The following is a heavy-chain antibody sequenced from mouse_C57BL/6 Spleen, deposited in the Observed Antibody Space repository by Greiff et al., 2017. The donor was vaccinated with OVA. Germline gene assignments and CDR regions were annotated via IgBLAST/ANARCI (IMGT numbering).Heavy chain of an antibody. Sequence: VMLVESGPGLVQPSQSLSITCTVSGFSLTSYGVHWVRQSPGKGLEWLGVIWSGGSTDYNAAFISRLSISKDNSKSQVFFKMNSLQADDTAIYYCARDYYGSSCSFDYWGQGTTLTVTS. V-gene: IGHV2-2*01. CDR3: ARDYYGSSCSFDY. CDR2: IWSGGST. CDR1: GFSLTSYG. J-gene: IGHJ2*01. D-gene: IGHD1-1*01.